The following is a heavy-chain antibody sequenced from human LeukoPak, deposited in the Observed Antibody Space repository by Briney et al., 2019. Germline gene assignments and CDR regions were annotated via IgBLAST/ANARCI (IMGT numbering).Heavy chain of an antibody. Sequence: GGSLRLSCAASGFTFSDHDMDWVRQAPGKGLEWVGRSRNKANSYTTEYAASVEGRFTISRDDSKNSMFLHMNNLKTEDTAMYYCATSVVPATPFGYWGQGTLVTVSS. CDR1: GFTFSDHD. D-gene: IGHD2-21*02. V-gene: IGHV3-72*01. CDR2: SRNKANSYTT. J-gene: IGHJ4*02. CDR3: ATSVVPATPFGY.